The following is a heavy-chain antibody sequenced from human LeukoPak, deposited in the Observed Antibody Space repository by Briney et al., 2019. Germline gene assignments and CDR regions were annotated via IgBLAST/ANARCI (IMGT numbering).Heavy chain of an antibody. CDR2: ISSSSSTI. J-gene: IGHJ4*02. D-gene: IGHD5-12*01. Sequence: GPLRLSCAASGFTFSSYSMNWVRQAPGKGLEWVSYISSSSSTIYYADSVKGRFTISRDNAKNSLYLQMNSLRAEDTAVYYCARLRLGYSGYHFDYWGQGTLVTVSS. CDR1: GFTFSSYS. V-gene: IGHV3-48*01. CDR3: ARLRLGYSGYHFDY.